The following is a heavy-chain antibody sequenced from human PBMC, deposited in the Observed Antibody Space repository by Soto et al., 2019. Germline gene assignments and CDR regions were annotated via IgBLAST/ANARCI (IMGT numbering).Heavy chain of an antibody. CDR1: GYTFTGYY. Sequence: ASVKVSCKASGYTFTGYYMHWVRQAPGQGLEWMGWINPNSGGTNYAQKFQGWVTMTRDTSISTAYMELSRLRSDDTAVYYCARGNTMVRGVIMDSHYYYMDVWGKGTTVTVSS. CDR3: ARGNTMVRGVIMDSHYYYMDV. CDR2: INPNSGGT. V-gene: IGHV1-2*04. J-gene: IGHJ6*03. D-gene: IGHD3-10*01.